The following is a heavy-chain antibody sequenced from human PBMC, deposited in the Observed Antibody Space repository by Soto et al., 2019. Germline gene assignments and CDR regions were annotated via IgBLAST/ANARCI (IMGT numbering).Heavy chain of an antibody. CDR3: ARAEPYSTSSPFDY. CDR1: GYTFTNYN. CDR2: MNPNSGNT. V-gene: IGHV1-8*01. J-gene: IGHJ4*02. D-gene: IGHD6-6*01. Sequence: QVQLVQSGAEVKKPGASVKVSCKTSGYTFTNYNINWVRQATGPGLEWMVWMNPNSGNTGYAQKFQGRVTMTRNTSITTAYMELSSLRSGDTAVYYCARAEPYSTSSPFDYWGQGTLVTVSS.